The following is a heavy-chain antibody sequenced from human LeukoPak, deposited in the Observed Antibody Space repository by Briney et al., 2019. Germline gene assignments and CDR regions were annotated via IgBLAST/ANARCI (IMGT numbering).Heavy chain of an antibody. D-gene: IGHD3-9*01. V-gene: IGHV4-61*02. CDR3: ARQAPYDILSPPTPDDAFDI. CDR2: IYTSGST. CDR1: GGSISSGSYY. J-gene: IGHJ3*02. Sequence: SQTLSLTCTVSGGSISSGSYYWSWIRQPAGKGLEWIGRIYTSGSTNYNPSLKSRVTISVDTSKNQFSLKLSSVTAADTAVYYCARQAPYDILSPPTPDDAFDIWGQGTMVTVSS.